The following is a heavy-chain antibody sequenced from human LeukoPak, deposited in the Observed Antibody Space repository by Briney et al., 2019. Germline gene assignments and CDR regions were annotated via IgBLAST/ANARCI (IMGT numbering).Heavy chain of an antibody. CDR3: ARLRRVTVATYNYYYLDL. CDR2: VYYTGTT. Sequence: SETLSLTCTVSGGSISPDYWGWIRQPPGKGLEWIAYVYYTGTTNFNPSLKSRFSVSVDTSRNQLSLRLTSVTAADTAVYYCARLRRVTVATYNYYYLDLWGRGTLVTVSS. J-gene: IGHJ2*01. D-gene: IGHD6-19*01. V-gene: IGHV4-59*01. CDR1: GGSISPDY.